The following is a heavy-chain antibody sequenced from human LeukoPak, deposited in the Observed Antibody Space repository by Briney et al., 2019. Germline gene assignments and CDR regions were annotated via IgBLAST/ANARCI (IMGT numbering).Heavy chain of an antibody. D-gene: IGHD2-21*02. CDR1: GFTFDDYA. V-gene: IGHV3-9*01. Sequence: LGRSLRLSCAASGFTFDDYAMHWVRQAPVKGLEWVSGISYNSDTIAYADSVKGRFTISRDNAKNSLYLQMNSLRAEDTALYYCAKDYCGGDCYSGWYFDLWGRGTLVTVSS. CDR2: ISYNSDTI. CDR3: AKDYCGGDCYSGWYFDL. J-gene: IGHJ2*01.